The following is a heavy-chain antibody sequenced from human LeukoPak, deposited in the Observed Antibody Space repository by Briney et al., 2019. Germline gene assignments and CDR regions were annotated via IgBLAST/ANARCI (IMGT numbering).Heavy chain of an antibody. D-gene: IGHD4-17*01. CDR2: IYYSGST. Sequence: SETLSLTCTVSGGSISSSSYYWGWIRQPPGKGLEWIGSIYYSGSTYYNPSLKSRVTISVDTSKNQFSLKLSSVTAADTAVYYCASFAGDLHRRYFGYWGQGTLVTVSS. J-gene: IGHJ4*02. V-gene: IGHV4-39*07. CDR1: GGSISSSSYY. CDR3: ASFAGDLHRRYFGY.